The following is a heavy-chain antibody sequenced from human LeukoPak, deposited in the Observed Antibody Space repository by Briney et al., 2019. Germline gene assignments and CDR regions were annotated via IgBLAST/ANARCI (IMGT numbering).Heavy chain of an antibody. CDR2: IYYSGST. CDR3: ARYYGSGSITFDY. V-gene: IGHV4-59*01. J-gene: IGHJ4*02. Sequence: PSETLSLTCTVSGGSISSYYWSWIRQPPGKGLEWIGYIYYSGSTNYNPSLKSRVTISVDTSKNQFSLKLSSVTAADTAVYYCARYYGSGSITFDYWGQGTLVTVSS. D-gene: IGHD3-10*01. CDR1: GGSISSYY.